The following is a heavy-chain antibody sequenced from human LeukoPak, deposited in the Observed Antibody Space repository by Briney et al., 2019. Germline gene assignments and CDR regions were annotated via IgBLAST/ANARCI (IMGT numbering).Heavy chain of an antibody. D-gene: IGHD2-15*01. CDR2: ISGSGGST. CDR3: AKGRVVVAATRRSYYGMDV. J-gene: IGHJ6*02. CDR1: GFTFSSDA. Sequence: GGSLRLSCAASGFTFSSDAMSWVRQAPGKGLEWVSAISGSGGSTYYADSVKGRFTISRDDSKNTLYLQMSSLRAEDTAVYYCAKGRVVVAATRRSYYGMDVWGQGTTVTVSS. V-gene: IGHV3-23*01.